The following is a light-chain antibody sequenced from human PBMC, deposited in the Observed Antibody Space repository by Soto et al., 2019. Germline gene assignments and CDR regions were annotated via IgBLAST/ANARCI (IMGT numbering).Light chain of an antibody. V-gene: IGKV1-9*01. CDR2: AAS. CDR3: QQLRMYPST. J-gene: IGKJ4*01. Sequence: IQLSKSPSSLSASVGDRVTITCRASRDIAICLAWYQQKPGEAPKLLIYAASTLYGGVPSRFSGSGSGTDFALTITSLQAEDFATYYCQQLRMYPSTFGGGTKVDIK. CDR1: RDIAIC.